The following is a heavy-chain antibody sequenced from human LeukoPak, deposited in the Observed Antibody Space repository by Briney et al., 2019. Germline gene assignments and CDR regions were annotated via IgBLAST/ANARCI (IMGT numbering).Heavy chain of an antibody. D-gene: IGHD3-22*01. CDR3: ARDQIQYYYDTSGLDP. CDR1: GFTFTSYT. J-gene: IGHJ5*02. CDR2: ISSSSSYI. Sequence: GGSPRLSCAASGFTFTSYTRNSVPPTSGKGRECVSSISSSSSYIYYADSVKGRFTISRDNAKNSLYLQMNSLRAEDTAVYYCARDQIQYYYDTSGLDPWGQGTLVTVSS. V-gene: IGHV3-21*01.